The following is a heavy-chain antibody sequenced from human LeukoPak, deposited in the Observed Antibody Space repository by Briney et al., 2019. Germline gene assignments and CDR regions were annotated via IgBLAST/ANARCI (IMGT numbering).Heavy chain of an antibody. Sequence: GGSLRLSCAASGFTFSSYAMSWVRQAPGKGLEWVSAISGSGGSTYYADSVKGRFTISRDNSKNTLYLQMNSLRAEDTRVYYCAIVDYDSRGWWGVAAFDIWGQGTMVTVSS. D-gene: IGHD3-22*01. CDR1: GFTFSSYA. J-gene: IGHJ3*02. CDR3: AIVDYDSRGWWGVAAFDI. CDR2: ISGSGGST. V-gene: IGHV3-23*01.